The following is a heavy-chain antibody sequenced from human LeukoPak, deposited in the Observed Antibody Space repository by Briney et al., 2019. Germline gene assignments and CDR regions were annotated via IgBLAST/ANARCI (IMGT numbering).Heavy chain of an antibody. D-gene: IGHD6-13*01. CDR1: GGSFSGYY. CDR2: INHSGST. Sequence: SETLSLTCAVYGGSFSGYYWSWIRQPPGNGLEWIGEINHSGSTNYNPSLKSRVTISVDTSKNQFSLKLSSVTAADTAVYYCARRPGIAAAGSYSLGFDYWGQGTLVTVSS. J-gene: IGHJ4*02. CDR3: ARRPGIAAAGSYSLGFDY. V-gene: IGHV4-34*01.